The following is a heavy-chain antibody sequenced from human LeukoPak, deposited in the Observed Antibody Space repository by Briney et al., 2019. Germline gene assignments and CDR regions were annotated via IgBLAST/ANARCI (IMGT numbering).Heavy chain of an antibody. CDR2: IYYSGST. Sequence: PSETLSLTCTVSGGSISSSSYYWGWIRQPPGKGLEWIGSIYYSGSTYYNPSLKSRVTISVDTSKNQFSLKLSSVTAADTAVYYCASQWPLDYWGQGTLVTVSS. D-gene: IGHD6-19*01. CDR3: ASQWPLDY. CDR1: GGSISSSSYY. J-gene: IGHJ4*02. V-gene: IGHV4-39*07.